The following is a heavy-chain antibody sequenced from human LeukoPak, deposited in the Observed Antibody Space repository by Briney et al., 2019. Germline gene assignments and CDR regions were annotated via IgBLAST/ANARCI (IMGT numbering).Heavy chain of an antibody. D-gene: IGHD2-21*01. J-gene: IGHJ6*03. CDR3: ARGGRIPILWYYYMDV. V-gene: IGHV4-34*01. CDR1: GGSFSGYY. CDR2: INHSGST. Sequence: SETLSLTCALYGGSFSGYYWSWIRQPPGKGLEWIGEINHSGSTNYNPSLKSRVTISVDTSKNQFSLKLSSVTAADTAVYYCARGGRIPILWYYYMDVWGKGTTVTVSS.